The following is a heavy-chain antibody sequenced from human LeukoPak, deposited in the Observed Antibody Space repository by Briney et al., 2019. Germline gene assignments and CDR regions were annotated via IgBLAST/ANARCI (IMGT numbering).Heavy chain of an antibody. CDR1: GGTFSSYA. CDR3: ASSKLGYCSSTSCRGNYYYYMDV. J-gene: IGHJ6*03. Sequence: PVKVSCKASGGTFSSYAISWVRQAPGQGLEWMGRIIPILGIANYAQKFQGRVTMTRDTSTSTAYMELSSLRSEDTAVYYCASSKLGYCSSTSCRGNYYYYMDVWGKGTTVTVSS. D-gene: IGHD2-2*01. V-gene: IGHV1-69*04. CDR2: IIPILGIA.